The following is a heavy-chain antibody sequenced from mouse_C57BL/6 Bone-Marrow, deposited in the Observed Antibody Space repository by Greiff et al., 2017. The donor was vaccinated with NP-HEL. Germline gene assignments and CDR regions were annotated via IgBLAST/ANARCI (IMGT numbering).Heavy chain of an antibody. V-gene: IGHV10-1*01. CDR2: IRSKSNNYAT. J-gene: IGHJ2*01. CDR3: VRDRGDDYDVGFDY. CDR1: GFSFNTYA. D-gene: IGHD2-4*01. Sequence: EVHLVESGGGLVQPKGSLKLSCAASGFSFNTYAMNWVRQAPGKGLEWVARIRSKSNNYATYYADSVKDRFTISRDDSQSMLYLQMNNLKTEDTAMYYCVRDRGDDYDVGFDYWGQGTTLTVSS.